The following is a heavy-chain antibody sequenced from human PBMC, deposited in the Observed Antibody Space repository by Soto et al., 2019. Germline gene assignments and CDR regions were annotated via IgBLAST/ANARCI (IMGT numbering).Heavy chain of an antibody. CDR3: PRAHTALRVVVALASFAY. CDR2: IYYSGST. J-gene: IGHJ4*02. V-gene: IGHV4-31*03. D-gene: IGHD2-15*01. Sequence: QVQLQESGPGLVKRSQTLSLTCTVSGGSISSGGYYWSWIRQHPGKGLEWIGYIYYSGSTYYNPSLKSRVTITVDTSKNQFSLKLSSVTAADTAVYYCPRAHTALRVVVALASFAYWGQGTLVTVSS. CDR1: GGSISSGGYY.